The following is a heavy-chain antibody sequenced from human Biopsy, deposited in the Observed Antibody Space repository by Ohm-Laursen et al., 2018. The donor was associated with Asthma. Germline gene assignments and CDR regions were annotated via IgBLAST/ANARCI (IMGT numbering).Heavy chain of an antibody. J-gene: IGHJ4*02. CDR1: GGSFSSNY. CDR2: THHSGYT. Sequence: SDTLSLTCVVYGGSFSSNYWSWIRQTPGKGLEWLGDTHHSGYTNYNPSLSSRLTLSVDTSKNQFSLRLTSVTAADTAVYYCARDGPELPTELDYWGPGTLVTVSS. CDR3: ARDGPELPTELDY. D-gene: IGHD1-14*01. V-gene: IGHV4-34*01.